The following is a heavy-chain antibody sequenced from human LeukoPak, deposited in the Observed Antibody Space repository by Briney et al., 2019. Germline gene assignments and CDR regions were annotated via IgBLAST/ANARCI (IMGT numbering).Heavy chain of an antibody. V-gene: IGHV3-23*01. CDR1: GFTFSSYA. CDR3: AKAEGYDILTGLDY. D-gene: IGHD3-9*01. Sequence: PRGSLRLSCATSGFTFSSYAMSWVSQAPGKGLEWVSGIGASGGSTYYADSVKGRFTISRDNSKNTLYLQMNSLRTEDTAVYYCAKAEGYDILTGLDYWGEGTLVTVSS. J-gene: IGHJ4*02. CDR2: IGASGGST.